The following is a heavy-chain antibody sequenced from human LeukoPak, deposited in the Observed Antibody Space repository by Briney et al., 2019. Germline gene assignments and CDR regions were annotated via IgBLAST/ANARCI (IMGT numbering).Heavy chain of an antibody. CDR1: GGSFSGYY. CDR3: ARDHITMVRGGTGFDY. V-gene: IGHV4-34*01. J-gene: IGHJ4*02. Sequence: SETLSLTCAVYGGSFSGYYWSWIRQPPGKGLEWIGEINHSGSTNYNPSLKSRDTISVDTSKNQFSLKLSSVTAADTAVYYCARDHITMVRGGTGFDYWGQGTLVTVSS. D-gene: IGHD3-10*01. CDR2: INHSGST.